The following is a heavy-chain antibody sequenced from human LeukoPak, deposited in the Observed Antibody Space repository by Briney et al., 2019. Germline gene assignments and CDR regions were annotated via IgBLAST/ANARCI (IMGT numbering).Heavy chain of an antibody. CDR1: GGSFSGYY. Sequence: SETLSLTCAVYGGSFSGYYWSWIRQPPGKGLEWIGEINHSGSTNYNPSLKSRVTISVDTSKNQFSLKLSSVTAADTAVYYCARRAEQWLGYYFDYWGQGTLVTVSS. J-gene: IGHJ4*02. CDR2: INHSGST. CDR3: ARRAEQWLGYYFDY. V-gene: IGHV4-34*01. D-gene: IGHD6-19*01.